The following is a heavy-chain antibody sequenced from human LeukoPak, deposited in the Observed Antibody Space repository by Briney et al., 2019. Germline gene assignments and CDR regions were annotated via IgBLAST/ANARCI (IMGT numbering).Heavy chain of an antibody. CDR2: IYYSGNT. Sequence: SETLSLTCTVSGGSISSYYWSWIRQPPGKGLEWIGYIYYSGNTNYNPSLKSRVTISVDTSKNQFSLNLSSVTAADTAAYYCARGNYYDSSGYYGYYYGMDVWGQGTTVTVSS. V-gene: IGHV4-59*12. J-gene: IGHJ6*02. CDR1: GGSISSYY. D-gene: IGHD3-22*01. CDR3: ARGNYYDSSGYYGYYYGMDV.